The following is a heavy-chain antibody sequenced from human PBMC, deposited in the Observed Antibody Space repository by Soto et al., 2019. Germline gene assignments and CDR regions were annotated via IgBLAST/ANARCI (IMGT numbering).Heavy chain of an antibody. V-gene: IGHV1-69*05. J-gene: IGHJ5*02. CDR1: GGTFSSYA. D-gene: IGHD6-13*01. Sequence: GASVKVSCKASGGTFSSYAISWVRQAPGQGLEWMGGIIPIFGTANYAQKFQGRVTMTRNASINTAYMELSSLRSEDTAMYYCARALAAGGSNWFDPWGQGTLVTVS. CDR2: IIPIFGTA. CDR3: ARALAAGGSNWFDP.